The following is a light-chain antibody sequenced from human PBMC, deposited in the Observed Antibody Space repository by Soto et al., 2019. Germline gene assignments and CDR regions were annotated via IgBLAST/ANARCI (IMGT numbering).Light chain of an antibody. Sequence: EIVMTQSPATVPVSPGERVTLSCRASQSVSIGLAWYQQKPGQAPRLLIYGASTRATDIPATFTGSGSGTEFTLTISSLQSEDIAAYYCQQYNKWPQTFGQGTKVDI. J-gene: IGKJ1*01. CDR3: QQYNKWPQT. CDR2: GAS. CDR1: QSVSIG. V-gene: IGKV3-15*01.